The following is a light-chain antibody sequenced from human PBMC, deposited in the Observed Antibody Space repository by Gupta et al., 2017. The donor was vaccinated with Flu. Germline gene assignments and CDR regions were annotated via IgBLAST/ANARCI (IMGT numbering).Light chain of an antibody. Sequence: IQMTQSPSSVSASVGDRVTITCRASHNVNNWLAWFQQKPEKAPKSLIYAASSVQSGVPSRFSGSGSGTXFTLTIXSLQPEDFATYYCQQDNSPPLTFGXGTKVEIK. V-gene: IGKV1D-16*01. CDR3: QQDNSPPLT. CDR1: HNVNNW. CDR2: AAS. J-gene: IGKJ4*01.